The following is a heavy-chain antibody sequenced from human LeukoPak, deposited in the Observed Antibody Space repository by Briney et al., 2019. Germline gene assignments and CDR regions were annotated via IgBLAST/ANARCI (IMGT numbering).Heavy chain of an antibody. D-gene: IGHD5-18*01. J-gene: IGHJ3*02. Sequence: ASVKVSCKASGYTLTYYAMNWVGQAPGQRVEWMGWINTNTGNPTYAQGFTGRFVFSLDTSVSTAYLQISSLKAEDTAVYYCARDYSARHDAFDIWGQGTMVTVSS. CDR3: ARDYSARHDAFDI. CDR2: INTNTGNP. CDR1: GYTLTYYA. V-gene: IGHV7-4-1*02.